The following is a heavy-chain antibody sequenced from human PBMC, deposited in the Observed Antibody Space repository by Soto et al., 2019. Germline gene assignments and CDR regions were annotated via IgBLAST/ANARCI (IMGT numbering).Heavy chain of an antibody. CDR2: ISSSGGTT. CDR1: GFPLSRHA. CDR3: ARDPGGYAFDI. V-gene: IGHV3-64*01. J-gene: IGHJ3*02. Sequence: GGSLRLPRAASGFPLSRHAIHWVRQAPGKGLEYVSAISSSGGTTYYANSVKGRFTISRDNSKNTLYLQMGSLRTEDMAVYYCARDPGGYAFDIWGQGTMVTVSS. D-gene: IGHD1-1*01.